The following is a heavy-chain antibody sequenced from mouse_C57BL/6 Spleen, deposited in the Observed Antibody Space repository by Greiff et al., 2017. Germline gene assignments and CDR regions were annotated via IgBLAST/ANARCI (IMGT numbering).Heavy chain of an antibody. V-gene: IGHV3-6*01. Sequence: EVKLQESGPGLVKPSQSLSLTCSVTGYSITSGYYWNWIRQFPGNKLEWMGYISYDGSNNYNPSLKNRISITRDTSKNQFFLKLNSVTTEDTATYYCASGGDSSGSAWCAYWGQGTLVTVSA. CDR2: ISYDGSN. J-gene: IGHJ3*01. CDR1: GYSITSGYY. CDR3: ASGGDSSGSAWCAY. D-gene: IGHD3-2*02.